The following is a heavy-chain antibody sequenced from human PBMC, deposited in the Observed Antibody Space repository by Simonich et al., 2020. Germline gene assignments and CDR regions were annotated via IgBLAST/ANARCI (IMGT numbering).Heavy chain of an antibody. Sequence: QVQLVQSGAEVKKPGASVKVSCKASGYTFTGYYMHWFRQAPGQGIEWMGWINPNSGGTNYAQKFQGRVTMTRDTSISTAYMELSRLRSDDTAVYYCARVPPTSGSYYYYYYYMDVWGKGTTVTVSS. CDR1: GYTFTGYY. J-gene: IGHJ6*03. CDR2: INPNSGGT. CDR3: ARVPPTSGSYYYYYYYMDV. V-gene: IGHV1-2*02. D-gene: IGHD1-26*01.